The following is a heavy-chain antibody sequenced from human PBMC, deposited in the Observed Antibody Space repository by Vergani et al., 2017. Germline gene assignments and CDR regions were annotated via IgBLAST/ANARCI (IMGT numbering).Heavy chain of an antibody. CDR1: GGSISSSSYY. D-gene: IGHD6-13*01. CDR3: ARGGRQQLAPKSLNTFDY. Sequence: QLQLQESGPGLVKPSETLSLTCTVSGGSISSSSYYWGWIRQPPGKGLEWIGSIYYSGSTYYNPSLKRRVTISVDTSNNQLSLKLSSVTAAGTAVYYCARGGRQQLAPKSLNTFDYWGQGTPVTVSS. J-gene: IGHJ4*02. V-gene: IGHV4-39*01. CDR2: IYYSGST.